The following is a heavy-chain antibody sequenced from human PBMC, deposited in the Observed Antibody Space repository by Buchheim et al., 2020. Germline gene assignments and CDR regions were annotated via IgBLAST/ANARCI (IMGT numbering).Heavy chain of an antibody. CDR3: TRDCFD. V-gene: IGHV3-72*01. CDR1: GITLSDHL. CDR2: SRTKVDNYIT. Sequence: EVHLVESGGGLVQPGGSLRLSCVGSGITLSDHLMDWVRQAPGKGLEYIGRSRTKVDNYITEYAASVKGRFTISRDASKNSFYLQMNSLRVEDTAAYFCTRDCFDWGQGSL. J-gene: IGHJ4*02. D-gene: IGHD1/OR15-1a*01.